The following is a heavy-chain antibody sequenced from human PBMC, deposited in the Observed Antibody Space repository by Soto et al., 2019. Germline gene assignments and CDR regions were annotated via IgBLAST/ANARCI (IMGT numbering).Heavy chain of an antibody. CDR2: IRSKAYGGTT. D-gene: IGHD6-19*01. CDR3: TRFGIAVAGVKFDY. Sequence: GGSLRLSCTASGFTFGDYAMSWFRQAPGKGLEWVGFIRSKAYGGTTEYAASVKGRFTISRDDSKSIAYLQMNSLKTEDTAVYYCTRFGIAVAGVKFDYWGQGTLVTVSS. V-gene: IGHV3-49*03. J-gene: IGHJ4*02. CDR1: GFTFGDYA.